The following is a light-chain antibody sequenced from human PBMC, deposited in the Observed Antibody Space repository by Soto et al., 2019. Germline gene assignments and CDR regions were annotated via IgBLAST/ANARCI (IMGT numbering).Light chain of an antibody. CDR1: QSVSSAY. CDR2: DVS. Sequence: PGERATLSCRASQSVSSAYLAWYQQKPGQAPRLLIYDVSSRATGIPDRFGGSGSGTDFTLTVSRLEPEDFAVYYCQQYGSSPETFGQGTTGDIK. V-gene: IGKV3-20*01. J-gene: IGKJ1*01. CDR3: QQYGSSPET.